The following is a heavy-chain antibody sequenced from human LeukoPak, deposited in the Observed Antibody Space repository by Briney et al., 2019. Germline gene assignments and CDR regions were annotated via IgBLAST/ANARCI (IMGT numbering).Heavy chain of an antibody. D-gene: IGHD3-3*01. Sequence: PSETLSLTCTVSGGSISFYYWAWIRQSAGKGLEWIGCIYAGGNTNYNPSLKSRATLSIDTSKNQFSLMLTSVTAADTAIYYCARDSRYHDFWTGYVDYWGQGILVTVSS. CDR2: IYAGGNT. J-gene: IGHJ4*02. CDR3: ARDSRYHDFWTGYVDY. V-gene: IGHV4-4*07. CDR1: GGSISFYY.